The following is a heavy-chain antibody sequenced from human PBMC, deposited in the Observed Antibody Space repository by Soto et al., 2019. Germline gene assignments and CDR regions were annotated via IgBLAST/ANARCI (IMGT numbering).Heavy chain of an antibody. D-gene: IGHD6-25*01. CDR2: INYSGGT. Sequence: SETLSLTCAVYGGTFSSYYWNWIRQSPGKGLEWIGDINYSGGTNYNPSLKSRVTISVDTSKNQFPLQLDSVTAADTAVYYCAKSYSGPFDPWGQGALVTVS. CDR1: GGTFSSYY. V-gene: IGHV4-34*08. J-gene: IGHJ5*02. CDR3: AKSYSGPFDP.